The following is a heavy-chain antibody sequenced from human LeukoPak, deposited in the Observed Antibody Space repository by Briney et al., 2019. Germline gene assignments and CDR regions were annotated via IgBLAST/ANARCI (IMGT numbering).Heavy chain of an antibody. Sequence: GGSLRLSCAASGFTFSSNWMSWVRQAPGKGLEWVANIKQDGSEKYYVDSVKGRFTISRYNAKNSLYLQMNSLRAEDTAVYYCTRGVITRDYWGQGTLVTVSS. CDR2: IKQDGSEK. D-gene: IGHD3-22*01. CDR1: GFTFSSNW. CDR3: TRGVITRDY. J-gene: IGHJ4*02. V-gene: IGHV3-7*01.